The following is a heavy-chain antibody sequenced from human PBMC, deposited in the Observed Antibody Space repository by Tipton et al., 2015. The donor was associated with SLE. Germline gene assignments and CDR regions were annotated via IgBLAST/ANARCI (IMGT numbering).Heavy chain of an antibody. CDR2: INHGGTT. CDR1: GGSFSDYY. D-gene: IGHD5-18*01. V-gene: IGHV4-34*01. CDR3: ARLHGYSYGLNWLDP. Sequence: TLSLTCAVYGGSFSDYYWSWIRQPPGKGLEWIGEINHGGTTNHNPSLKSRVPMSVDTSKTQFSLRLSSVTAADTAVYYCARLHGYSYGLNWLDPWGQGTLISVSS. J-gene: IGHJ5*02.